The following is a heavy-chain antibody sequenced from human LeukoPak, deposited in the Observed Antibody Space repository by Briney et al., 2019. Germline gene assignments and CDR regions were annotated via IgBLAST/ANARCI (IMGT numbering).Heavy chain of an antibody. J-gene: IGHJ4*02. CDR1: GFSVSSYS. CDR3: ARDLGAVAEKFDY. V-gene: IGHV3-21*01. D-gene: IGHD6-19*01. Sequence: GGSLRLSCAASGFSVSSYSMNWVRQTPGKRLEWVSSISSRSKYIYYADSVKGRFTISRDSAKNSLHLQINSLRAEDTAVYYCARDLGAVAEKFDYWGQGTLVTVSS. CDR2: ISSRSKYI.